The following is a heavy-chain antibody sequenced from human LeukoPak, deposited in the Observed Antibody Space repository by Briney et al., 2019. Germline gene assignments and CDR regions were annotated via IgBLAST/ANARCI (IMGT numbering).Heavy chain of an antibody. J-gene: IGHJ4*02. D-gene: IGHD2-15*01. V-gene: IGHV3-48*03. CDR2: ISSSSSTM. CDR3: ARASDAGYCSGGSCYSIIAY. CDR1: GFTFSSYE. Sequence: GGSLRLSCAASGFTFSSYEMNWVRQAPGKGLEWVSYISSSSSTMYYADSVKGRFTTSRDNAKNSLYLQMNSLRAEDTGVYYCARASDAGYCSGGSCYSIIAYWGQGTLVTVSS.